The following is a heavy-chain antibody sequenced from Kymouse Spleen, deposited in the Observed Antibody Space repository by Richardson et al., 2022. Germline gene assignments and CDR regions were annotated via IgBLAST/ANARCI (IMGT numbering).Heavy chain of an antibody. Sequence: EVQLVESGGGLVQPGGSLKLSCAASGFTFSGSAMHWVRQASGKGLEWVGRIRSKANSYATAYAASVKGRFTISRDDSKNTAYLQMNSLKTEDTAVYYCTRQYGSGSSYYYYYGMDVWGQGTTVTVSS. J-gene: IGHJ6*02. CDR1: GFTFSGSA. V-gene: IGHV3-73*02. CDR3: TRQYGSGSSYYYYYGMDV. D-gene: IGHD3-10*01. CDR2: IRSKANSYAT.